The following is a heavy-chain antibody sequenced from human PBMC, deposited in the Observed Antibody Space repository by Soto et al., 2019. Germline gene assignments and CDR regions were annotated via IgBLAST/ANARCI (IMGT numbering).Heavy chain of an antibody. J-gene: IGHJ6*02. V-gene: IGHV3-7*01. D-gene: IGHD3-10*01. Sequence: GGSLRLSCAASGFTFSSYWMSWVRQAPGKGLEWVANIKQDGSEKYYVDSVKGRFTISRDNAKNSLYLQMNSLRAEDTAVYYCARDYYGSGSYYTPYYYYGMDVWGQGTTVTVS. CDR1: GFTFSSYW. CDR3: ARDYYGSGSYYTPYYYYGMDV. CDR2: IKQDGSEK.